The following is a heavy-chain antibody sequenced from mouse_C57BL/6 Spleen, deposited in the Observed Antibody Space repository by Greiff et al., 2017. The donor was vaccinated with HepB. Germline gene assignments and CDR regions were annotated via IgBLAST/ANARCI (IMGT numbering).Heavy chain of an antibody. CDR2: ISPGSGST. CDR3: GKDEGKGFAY. CDR1: GYTFTSYW. V-gene: IGHV1-55*01. J-gene: IGHJ3*01. Sequence: VQLQQPGAELVKPGASVKMSCKASGYTFTSYWITSVEQRPGQGLEWIGDISPGSGSTNYNEKFKSKANLTVDTSSSTAYMQLSSLTSEDSAVYYCGKDEGKGFAYGGQGTLVTVSA.